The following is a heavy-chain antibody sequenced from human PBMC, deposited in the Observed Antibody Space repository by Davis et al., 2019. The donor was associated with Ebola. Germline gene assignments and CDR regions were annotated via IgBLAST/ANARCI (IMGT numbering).Heavy chain of an antibody. CDR2: IWYDGSNK. V-gene: IGHV3-33*06. J-gene: IGHJ6*02. CDR3: AKDMSGRGFYYYGMDV. CDR1: GFTFSSYG. Sequence: GESLKISCAASGFTFSSYGMHWVRQAPGKGLEWVAVIWYDGSNKYYADSVKGRFTISRDNSKNTLYLQMNSLRAEDTAVYYCAKDMSGRGFYYYGMDVWGQGTTVTVSS. D-gene: IGHD3-10*01.